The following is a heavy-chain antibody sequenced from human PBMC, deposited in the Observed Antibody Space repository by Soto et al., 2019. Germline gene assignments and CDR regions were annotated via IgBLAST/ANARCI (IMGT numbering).Heavy chain of an antibody. J-gene: IGHJ6*03. CDR2: ISSSSSYI. CDR1: GFTFSSYS. D-gene: IGHD3-10*01. CDR3: ARCNYGKGVHYYMDV. Sequence: GGSLRLSCAASGFTFSSYSMNWVRQAPGKGLEWVSSISSSSSYIYYADSVKGRFTISRDNAKNSLYLQMNSLRAEDTAVYYCARCNYGKGVHYYMDVWGKGTTVTVSS. V-gene: IGHV3-21*01.